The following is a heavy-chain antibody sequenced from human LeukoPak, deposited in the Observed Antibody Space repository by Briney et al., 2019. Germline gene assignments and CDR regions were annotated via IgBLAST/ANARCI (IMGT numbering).Heavy chain of an antibody. Sequence: PSETLSLTCTVSGGSISSSSYYRGWIRQPPGKGLEWIGSIYYSGSTYYNPSLKSRVTISVDTSKNQFSLKLSSVTAADTAVYYCARGRDGYNLAFDRFDPWGQGTLVTVSS. CDR1: GGSISSSSYY. D-gene: IGHD5-24*01. V-gene: IGHV4-39*07. J-gene: IGHJ5*02. CDR3: ARGRDGYNLAFDRFDP. CDR2: IYYSGST.